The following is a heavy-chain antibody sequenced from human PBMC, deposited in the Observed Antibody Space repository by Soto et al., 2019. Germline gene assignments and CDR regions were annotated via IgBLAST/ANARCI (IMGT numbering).Heavy chain of an antibody. D-gene: IGHD3-22*01. J-gene: IGHJ6*02. V-gene: IGHV4-4*07. CDR2: IYTSGST. CDR3: AGSSGYYWAEYYYGMDV. CDR1: GGSISSYY. Sequence: QVQLQESGTGLVKPSETLSLTCTVSGGSISSYYWSWIRQPAGKGLEWIGRIYTSGSTNYNPSLKSRVTMSVDTSKNQFSLKLSAVTAADTAVYYCAGSSGYYWAEYYYGMDVWGQGTTVTVSS.